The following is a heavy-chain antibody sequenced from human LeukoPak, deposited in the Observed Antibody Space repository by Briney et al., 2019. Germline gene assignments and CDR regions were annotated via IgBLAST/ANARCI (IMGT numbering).Heavy chain of an antibody. D-gene: IGHD3-3*01. J-gene: IGHJ6*03. CDR1: GYSFTSYW. Sequence: GESLKISCKGSGYSFTSYWIGWVRQMPGKGLEWMGIIYPGDSDTRYSPSFQGQVTISADKSISTAYLQWSSLKASDTAMYYCARAAYDFWSGYYYYYYMDVWGKGTTVTVSS. CDR2: IYPGDSDT. V-gene: IGHV5-51*01. CDR3: ARAAYDFWSGYYYYYYMDV.